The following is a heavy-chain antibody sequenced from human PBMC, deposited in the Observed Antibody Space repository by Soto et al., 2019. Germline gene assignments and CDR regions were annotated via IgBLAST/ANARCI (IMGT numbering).Heavy chain of an antibody. D-gene: IGHD5-12*01. CDR1: GGSISSGGYY. CDR2: IYYSGST. Sequence: PSETLSLTCTVSGGSISSGGYYWSWIRQHPGKGLEWIGYIYYSGSTYYNPSLKGRVTISVDTSKNQFSLKLSSVTAADTAVYYCARGLGIVATIGLDPWGQGTLVTVSS. J-gene: IGHJ5*02. V-gene: IGHV4-31*03. CDR3: ARGLGIVATIGLDP.